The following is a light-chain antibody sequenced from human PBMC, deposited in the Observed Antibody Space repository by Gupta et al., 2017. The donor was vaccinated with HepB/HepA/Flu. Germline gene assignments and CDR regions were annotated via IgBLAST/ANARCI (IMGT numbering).Light chain of an antibody. J-gene: IGKJ4*01. V-gene: IGKV3-15*01. CDR2: SAS. Sequence: VMTQSPATLSVSPGERATLSCRATQSVSGLLAWYQHIPGQAPRLLIYSASTRATGIPARYSGSGSGTEFTLIISSLQSEDSAVYYCQQDHSWPLTFGGGTKVEIK. CDR1: QSVSGL. CDR3: QQDHSWPLT.